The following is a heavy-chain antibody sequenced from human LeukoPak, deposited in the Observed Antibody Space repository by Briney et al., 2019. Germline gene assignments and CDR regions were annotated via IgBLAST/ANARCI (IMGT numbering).Heavy chain of an antibody. CDR2: VYYSGST. V-gene: IGHV4-39*07. CDR3: AREITWHMDV. Sequence: SETLSLTCTVSGASISSGSCYWGWVRQPPGKRLEWIGSVYYSGSTQSNPSLTSRVTISLDTSKNQFSLKLSSVTAADTAVYYCAREITWHMDVWGKGTTVTVSS. CDR1: GASISSGSCY. D-gene: IGHD1-14*01. J-gene: IGHJ6*03.